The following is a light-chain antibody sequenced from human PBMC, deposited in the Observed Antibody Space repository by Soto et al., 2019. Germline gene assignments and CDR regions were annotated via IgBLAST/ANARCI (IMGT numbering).Light chain of an antibody. Sequence: EIVLTQSPGTLSLSPGERATLSCRASQSVYSNYLAWYQQKPGQAPRLLMSRTSSRATGIPDRFSGSGSGTDFTLTISRLESEDSAVYYCQQYGSPTTFGQGTKVEIK. CDR3: QQYGSPTT. J-gene: IGKJ1*01. CDR1: QSVYSNY. CDR2: RTS. V-gene: IGKV3-20*01.